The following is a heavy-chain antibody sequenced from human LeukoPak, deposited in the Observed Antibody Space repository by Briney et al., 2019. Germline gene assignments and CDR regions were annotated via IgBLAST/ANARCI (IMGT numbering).Heavy chain of an antibody. Sequence: PSETLSLTCTVSGGSISSSSYYWGWIRQPPGKGLEWIGTIYYSGRTYYNPSLKSRVTISVDTSKNQFSLKLSSVTAADTAVYYCARQDYDILTGYYNGWFDPWGQGTLVTVSS. CDR2: IYYSGRT. CDR3: ARQDYDILTGYYNGWFDP. J-gene: IGHJ5*02. CDR1: GGSISSSSYY. D-gene: IGHD3-9*01. V-gene: IGHV4-39*01.